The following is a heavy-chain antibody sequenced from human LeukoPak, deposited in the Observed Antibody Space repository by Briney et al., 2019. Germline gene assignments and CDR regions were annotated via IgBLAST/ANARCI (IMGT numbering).Heavy chain of an antibody. V-gene: IGHV3-9*03. CDR1: GFTFDDYA. Sequence: PAGRSLRLSCAASGFTFDDYAMHWVRQAPGKGLEWVSGISWNSGSIGYADSVRGRFTISRDNAKNSLYLQMNSLRAEDMALYYCAKDFLSDYYDSSGYFDYWGQGTLVTVSS. CDR2: ISWNSGSI. CDR3: AKDFLSDYYDSSGYFDY. D-gene: IGHD3-22*01. J-gene: IGHJ4*02.